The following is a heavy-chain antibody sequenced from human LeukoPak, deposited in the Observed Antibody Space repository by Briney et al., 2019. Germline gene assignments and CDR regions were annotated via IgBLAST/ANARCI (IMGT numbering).Heavy chain of an antibody. CDR2: INPNSGGT. CDR3: VTTVTTYYYYYYMDV. CDR1: GYTFTAYY. Sequence: ASVKVSCKASGYTFTAYYMHWVRQAPGQGLEWMGWINPNSGGTNYAQKFQGRVTMTRDTSISTAYMELSRLRSDDTAVYYCVTTVTTYYYYYYMDVWGKGTTVTVSS. J-gene: IGHJ6*03. V-gene: IGHV1-2*02. D-gene: IGHD4-17*01.